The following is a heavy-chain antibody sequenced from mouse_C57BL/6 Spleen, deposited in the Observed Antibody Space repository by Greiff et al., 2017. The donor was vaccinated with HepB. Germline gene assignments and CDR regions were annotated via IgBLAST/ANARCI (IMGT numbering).Heavy chain of an antibody. CDR2: ISYDGSN. J-gene: IGHJ4*01. CDR1: GYSITSGYY. V-gene: IGHV3-6*01. CDR3: ARKEFYYYGSSYYYAMDY. Sequence: EVKLMESGPGLVKPSQSLSLTCSVTGYSITSGYYWNWIRQFPGNKLEWMGYISYDGSNNYNPSLKNRISITRDTSKNQFFLKLNSVTTEDTATYYCARKEFYYYGSSYYYAMDYWGQGTSVTVSS. D-gene: IGHD1-1*01.